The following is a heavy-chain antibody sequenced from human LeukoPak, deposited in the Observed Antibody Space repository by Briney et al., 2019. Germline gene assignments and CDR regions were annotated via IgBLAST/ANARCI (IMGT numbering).Heavy chain of an antibody. CDR3: AKVLVVATIWGAYDY. Sequence: PGGSLRLSCAASGFTFSSYGMHWVRQAPGKGLEWVAVIWYDGSNKYYADSVKGRFTISRDNSKNTLYLQMNSLRAEDTAVYYCAKVLVVATIWGAYDYWGQGTLVTVSS. CDR2: IWYDGSNK. CDR1: GFTFSSYG. J-gene: IGHJ4*02. D-gene: IGHD5-12*01. V-gene: IGHV3-33*06.